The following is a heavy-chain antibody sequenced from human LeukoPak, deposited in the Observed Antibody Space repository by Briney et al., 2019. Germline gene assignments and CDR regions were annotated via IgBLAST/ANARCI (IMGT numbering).Heavy chain of an antibody. D-gene: IGHD5-24*01. CDR2: INPNSGGT. CDR1: GYTFTGYY. J-gene: IGHJ6*03. CDR3: ARAVRDGYIDYYYYMDV. Sequence: ASFKVSCKASGYTFTGYYMHWVRQAPGQGLEWMGWINPNSGGTNYAQKFQGRVTMTRDTSISTAYMELSRLRSDDTAVYYCARAVRDGYIDYYYYMDVWGKGTTVTVSS. V-gene: IGHV1-2*02.